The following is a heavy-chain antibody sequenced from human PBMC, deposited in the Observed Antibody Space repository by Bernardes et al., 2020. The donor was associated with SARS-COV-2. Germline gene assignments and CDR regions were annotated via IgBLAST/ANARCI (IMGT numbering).Heavy chain of an antibody. CDR1: GYSFTSNW. J-gene: IGHJ5*02. CDR2: IYPGYSET. V-gene: IGHV5-51*01. CDR3: ARHPPFSSGLHYVDP. Sequence: GESLKIPFKASGYSFTSNWIAWVRQVPGRGLEWMGIIYPGYSETIYSPSFQGQVTISADKSISTAYLQWTSLKASDTAMYYCARHPPFSSGLHYVDPWGQGTLVSVSS. D-gene: IGHD3-22*01.